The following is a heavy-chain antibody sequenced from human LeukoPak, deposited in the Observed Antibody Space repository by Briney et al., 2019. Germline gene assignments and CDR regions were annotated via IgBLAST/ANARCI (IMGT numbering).Heavy chain of an antibody. V-gene: IGHV4-31*03. Sequence: SETLSLTCTVSGGSISSGGYYWSWIRQHPGKGLEWIGYIYYSGSTYYNPSLKSRVTISADTSKNQFSLKLSSVTAADTAVYYCARLKVSPDYFDYWGQGTLVTVSS. J-gene: IGHJ4*02. CDR1: GGSISSGGYY. D-gene: IGHD5/OR15-5a*01. CDR3: ARLKVSPDYFDY. CDR2: IYYSGST.